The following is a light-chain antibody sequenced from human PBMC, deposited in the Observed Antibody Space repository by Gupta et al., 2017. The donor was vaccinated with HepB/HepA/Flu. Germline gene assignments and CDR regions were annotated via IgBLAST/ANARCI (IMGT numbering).Light chain of an antibody. V-gene: IGKV3-15*01. J-gene: IGKJ4*01. Sequence: EIVITQPPATLSVSPGERATLSCSASQSVSSTFACYQQKPGQSPRLLISGGSTRDTGIPARVSGSGGGKEVTIPISSRQSEDFAVYYCQQYNNWPPITFGGGTKVEIK. CDR1: QSVSST. CDR2: GGS. CDR3: QQYNNWPPIT.